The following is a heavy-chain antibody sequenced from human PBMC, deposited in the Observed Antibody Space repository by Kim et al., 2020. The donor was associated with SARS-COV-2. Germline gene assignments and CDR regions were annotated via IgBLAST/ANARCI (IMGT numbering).Heavy chain of an antibody. D-gene: IGHD5-12*01. CDR2: INPSGGST. Sequence: ASVKVSCKASGYTFTSYYMHWVRQAPGQGLEWMGIINPSGGSTSYAQKFQGRVTMTRDTSTSTVYMELSSLRSEDTAVYYCAREGDGYNSGDYRPLFDYWGQGTLVTVSS. CDR3: AREGDGYNSGDYRPLFDY. J-gene: IGHJ4*02. V-gene: IGHV1-46*01. CDR1: GYTFTSYY.